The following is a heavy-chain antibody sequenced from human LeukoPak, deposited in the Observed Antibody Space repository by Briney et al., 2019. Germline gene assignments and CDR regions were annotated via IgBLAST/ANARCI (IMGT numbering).Heavy chain of an antibody. CDR2: ISSSSSSI. D-gene: IGHD6-6*01. Sequence: AGGSLRLSCAASGFTFSTYSMNWVRQAPGKGLEWVSYISSSSSSIYYADSVKGRFTISRDNAKNSLFLQMNSLRAEDTAVYYCARDGRLAARLYEAHFDYWGQGTLVTVSS. J-gene: IGHJ4*02. CDR1: GFTFSTYS. V-gene: IGHV3-48*04. CDR3: ARDGRLAARLYEAHFDY.